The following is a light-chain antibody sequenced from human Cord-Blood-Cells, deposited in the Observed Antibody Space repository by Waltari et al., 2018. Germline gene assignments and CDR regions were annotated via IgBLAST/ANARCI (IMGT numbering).Light chain of an antibody. CDR3: QQSYSTPQWT. CDR2: AAS. CDR1: QSISSY. Sequence: GDRVTITCRASQSISSYLNWYQQKPGKDPKLLIYAASSLQSGVTSRFSGSGSGTDFTLTISRLQPDDFETYYCQQSYSTPQWTFGQGTKVEIK. J-gene: IGKJ1*01. V-gene: IGKV1-39*01.